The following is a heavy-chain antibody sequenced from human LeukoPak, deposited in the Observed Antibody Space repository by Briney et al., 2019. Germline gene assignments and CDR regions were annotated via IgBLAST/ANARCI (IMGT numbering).Heavy chain of an antibody. CDR2: IRHDADKE. J-gene: IGHJ4*02. Sequence: PGGSLRLSCAASGFTFSSYSMNWVRQAPGKGLEWVAFIRHDADKENYADSVKGRFTISRDNSKNTLFLHMHSLRVEDTSVYYCAKDYSSSSDYWGQGTLVTVSS. D-gene: IGHD6-6*01. CDR1: GFTFSSYS. CDR3: AKDYSSSSDY. V-gene: IGHV3-30*02.